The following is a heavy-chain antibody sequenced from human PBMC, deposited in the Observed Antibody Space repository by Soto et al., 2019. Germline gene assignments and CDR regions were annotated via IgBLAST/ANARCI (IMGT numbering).Heavy chain of an antibody. V-gene: IGHV3-23*01. CDR3: AKDERMPICGVDIKYFEH. Sequence: GGSLRLSCAASGFTFSSYAMSWVRQAPGKGLEWVSAISGSGGSTYYADSVKGRFTISRDNSKNTLYLQMNSQRAEDTAVYYCAKDERMPICGVDIKYFEHWGQGTLVTVSS. D-gene: IGHD3-3*01. CDR2: ISGSGGST. CDR1: GFTFSSYA. J-gene: IGHJ1*01.